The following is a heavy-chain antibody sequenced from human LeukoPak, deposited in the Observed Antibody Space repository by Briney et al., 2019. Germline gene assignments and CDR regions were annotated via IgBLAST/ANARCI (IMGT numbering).Heavy chain of an antibody. CDR3: ARGPPVGYCSSATCPYSFDS. CDR2: ISAYNGNA. V-gene: IGHV1-18*01. CDR1: GYSFTSYG. Sequence: ASAKVSCEASGYSFTSYGFNWVRQAPGQGLEWMGWISAYNGNANYAQRLQGRVSLTTDTSTSTAYMELRSLRSDDTAVYYCARGPPVGYCSSATCPYSFDSWGQGTLVTVSS. D-gene: IGHD2-2*01. J-gene: IGHJ4*02.